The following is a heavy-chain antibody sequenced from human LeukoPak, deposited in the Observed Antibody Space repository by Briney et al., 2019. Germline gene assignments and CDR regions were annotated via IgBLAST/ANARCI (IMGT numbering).Heavy chain of an antibody. V-gene: IGHV3-23*01. J-gene: IGHJ4*02. D-gene: IGHD3-10*01. CDR2: ISASGGTT. Sequence: TGGSLRLSCAASGFTFSAYAMNWVRQVPGQGLEWVSAISASGGTTYYADSVKGRFTISRDNLKNTLYLQMNNLRAEDTAVYYCAKDDHTYYYGSGSYPFDYWGQGTLVTVSS. CDR1: GFTFSAYA. CDR3: AKDDHTYYYGSGSYPFDY.